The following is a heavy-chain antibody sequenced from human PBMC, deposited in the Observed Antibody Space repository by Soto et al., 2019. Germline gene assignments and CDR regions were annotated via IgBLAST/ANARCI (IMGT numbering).Heavy chain of an antibody. CDR1: GYTFTSYG. V-gene: IGHV1-69*13. D-gene: IGHD3-3*01. CDR3: ARAPHLSLEWLPS. Sequence: GASVKVSCKASGYTFTSYGISWVRQAPGQGLEWMGGIIPIFGTANYAQKFQGRVTITADESTSTAYMELSSLRSEDTAVYYCARAPHLSLEWLPSWGQGTLVTVSS. J-gene: IGHJ4*02. CDR2: IIPIFGTA.